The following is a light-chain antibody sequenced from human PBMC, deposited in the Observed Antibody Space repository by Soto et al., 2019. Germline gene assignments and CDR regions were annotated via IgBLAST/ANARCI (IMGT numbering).Light chain of an antibody. Sequence: QSALTQPPSASGSPGQSVTISCTGTSSDVGGYNYVSWYQQHPGKAPKLMIYEVSKRPSGVPDRSCGSKSGNTASLTVSGLQAEYEADYYCSSYAGSNNYVFGTGTKVTVL. CDR1: SSDVGGYNY. J-gene: IGLJ1*01. V-gene: IGLV2-8*01. CDR2: EVS. CDR3: SSYAGSNNYV.